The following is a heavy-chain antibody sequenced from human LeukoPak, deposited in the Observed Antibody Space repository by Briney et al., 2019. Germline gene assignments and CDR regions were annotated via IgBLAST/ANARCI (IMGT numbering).Heavy chain of an antibody. V-gene: IGHV4-39*01. CDR1: GGSISSSSYY. CDR2: IYYSGST. J-gene: IGHJ4*02. Sequence: SETLSLTCTVSGGSISSSSYYWGWIRQPPGKGLEWIGSIYYSGSTYYNPSLKSRVTISVDTSKNQFSLKLSSVTAADTAVYYCESGGGYPFDYWGQGTLVTVSS. D-gene: IGHD3-22*01. CDR3: ESGGGYPFDY.